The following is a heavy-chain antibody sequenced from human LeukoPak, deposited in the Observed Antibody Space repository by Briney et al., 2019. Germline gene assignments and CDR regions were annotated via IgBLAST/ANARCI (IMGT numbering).Heavy chain of an antibody. CDR3: ARDAIGYDSSAGYFQH. D-gene: IGHD3-22*01. CDR2: ISYVGSNK. V-gene: IGHV3-30-3*01. Sequence: GGSLRLSCAASGFTFSSYAMHWVRQAPGKGLEWVAVISYVGSNKYYADSVKGRFTISRDNSKNTLYLQMNSLRAEDTAVYYCARDAIGYDSSAGYFQHWGQGTLVTVSS. CDR1: GFTFSSYA. J-gene: IGHJ1*01.